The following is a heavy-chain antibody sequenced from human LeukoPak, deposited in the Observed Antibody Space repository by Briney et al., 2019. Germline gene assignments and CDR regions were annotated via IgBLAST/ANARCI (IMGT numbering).Heavy chain of an antibody. Sequence: GGSLRLSCAASGFPVNKYEMHWVRQAPGKGLEWVSYIDAGATSTDYADSVWGRFTLSRDNAQNSVHLQMNSLRDEDTAVYYCVRGRLLRSTKYFDYWGQGALVTVSS. CDR1: GFPVNKYE. J-gene: IGHJ4*02. CDR2: IDAGATST. D-gene: IGHD2-21*02. CDR3: VRGRLLRSTKYFDY. V-gene: IGHV3-48*03.